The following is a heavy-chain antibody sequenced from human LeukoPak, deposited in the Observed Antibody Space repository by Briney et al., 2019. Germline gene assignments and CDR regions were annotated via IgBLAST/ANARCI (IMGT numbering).Heavy chain of an antibody. CDR3: ARGQDYYDSSGPYSYGMDV. J-gene: IGHJ6*02. CDR1: GFTFSSYA. Sequence: GGSLRLSCAASGFTFSSYAMHWVRQAPGKGLEWVAVISYDGSNKYYADSVKGRFTISRDNSKNTLYLQMNSLRAEDTAVYYCARGQDYYDSSGPYSYGMDVWDQGTTVTVSS. D-gene: IGHD3-22*01. CDR2: ISYDGSNK. V-gene: IGHV3-30-3*01.